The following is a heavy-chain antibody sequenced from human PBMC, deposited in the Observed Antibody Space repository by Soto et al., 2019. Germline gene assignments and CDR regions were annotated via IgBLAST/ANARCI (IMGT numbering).Heavy chain of an antibody. CDR3: ARAVAVPADFDY. Sequence: QVQVVQSGAEEKKPGASVKVSCTASGYTFTGYAMHWVRQAPGQRLEWMGWINAGNGNTKYSQKFQGRLTITRDTSAGTAYMGMSSLSSEATAVYYCARAVAVPADFDYWGQGTLVTVSS. D-gene: IGHD6-19*01. CDR2: INAGNGNT. V-gene: IGHV1-3*05. J-gene: IGHJ4*02. CDR1: GYTFTGYA.